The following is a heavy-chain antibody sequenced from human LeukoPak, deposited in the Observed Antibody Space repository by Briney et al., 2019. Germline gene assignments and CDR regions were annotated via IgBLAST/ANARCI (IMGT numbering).Heavy chain of an antibody. CDR2: MNPNSGNT. J-gene: IGHJ4*02. D-gene: IGHD1-26*01. V-gene: IGHV1-8*03. CDR1: GYTFTGYD. Sequence: ASVKVSCKASGYTFTGYDINWVRQATGQGLEWMGWMNPNSGNTGYAQKFQGRVTITRNTSISTAYMELSSLRSEDTAVYYCARVGSWELPYFDYWGQGTLVTVSS. CDR3: ARVGSWELPYFDY.